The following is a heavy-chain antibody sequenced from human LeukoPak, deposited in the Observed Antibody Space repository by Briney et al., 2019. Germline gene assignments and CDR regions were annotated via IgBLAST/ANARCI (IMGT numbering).Heavy chain of an antibody. J-gene: IGHJ4*02. Sequence: PGGSLRLSCAASGFTFSSYAMHWVRQAPGKGLEYVSAISSNGGSTYYANSVKGRLTISRDNSKNTLYLQMGSLRAEDMAVYYCARAGLAYSSSWYGYWGQGTLVTVSS. CDR3: ARAGLAYSSSWYGY. CDR1: GFTFSSYA. CDR2: ISSNGGST. D-gene: IGHD6-13*01. V-gene: IGHV3-64*01.